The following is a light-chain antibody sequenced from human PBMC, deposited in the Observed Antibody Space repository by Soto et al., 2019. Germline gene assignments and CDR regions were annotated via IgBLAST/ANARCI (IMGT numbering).Light chain of an antibody. CDR1: QSVSSN. CDR2: GAS. V-gene: IGKV3-15*01. J-gene: IGKJ4*01. Sequence: EIVMTQSPSTLSVSPGERATLSCRASQSVSSNLAWYQQKPGQAPRLLIYGASTRATGIPARFSGSGSGTEFTLTISSLQSKDVAVYYCQQDNNWAPLTFGGGTKVEIK. CDR3: QQDNNWAPLT.